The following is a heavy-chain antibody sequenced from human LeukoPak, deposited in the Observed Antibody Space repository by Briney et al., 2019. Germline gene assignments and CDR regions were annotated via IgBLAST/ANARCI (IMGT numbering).Heavy chain of an antibody. Sequence: GGSLRLSCAASGFTFSSYSMNWVRQAPGKGLEWVSYISSSSSTIYYADSVEGRFTISRDNAKNSLYLQMNSLRAEDTAVYYCARGGIYCTNGVCPDAFDIWGQGTMVTVSS. CDR2: ISSSSSTI. CDR1: GFTFSSYS. V-gene: IGHV3-48*01. J-gene: IGHJ3*02. CDR3: ARGGIYCTNGVCPDAFDI. D-gene: IGHD2-8*01.